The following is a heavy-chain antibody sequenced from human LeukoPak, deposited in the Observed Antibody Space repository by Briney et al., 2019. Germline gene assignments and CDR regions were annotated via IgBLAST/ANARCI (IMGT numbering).Heavy chain of an antibody. CDR2: VYYSGST. Sequence: ETLSLTCTVSGGSISRHYWSWIRQPPGKGLEWIGYVYYSGSTNYNPSLKSRVTISVDTSKNQFSLKLSSVTAADTAVYYCARTYCSSTSCYGRGYYYYYMDVWGKGTTVTVSS. V-gene: IGHV4-59*11. D-gene: IGHD2-2*01. CDR1: GGSISRHY. J-gene: IGHJ6*03. CDR3: ARTYCSSTSCYGRGYYYYYMDV.